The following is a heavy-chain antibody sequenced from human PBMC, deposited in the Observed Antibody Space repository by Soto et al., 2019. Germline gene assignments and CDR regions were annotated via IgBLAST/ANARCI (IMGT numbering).Heavy chain of an antibody. D-gene: IGHD1-26*01. CDR1: GASIISSH. J-gene: IGHJ5*02. CDR3: ARDMHAGFTHYFNP. Sequence: PSETLSLPCFVSGASIISSHWSWFWQFPGKGLEFMAYASSSGNPNSNPSLQSRVTISMDTSKNQLSLKLTSMTAADTAVYYCARDMHAGFTHYFNPWGQGILVTVPS. CDR2: ASSSGNP. V-gene: IGHV4-59*01.